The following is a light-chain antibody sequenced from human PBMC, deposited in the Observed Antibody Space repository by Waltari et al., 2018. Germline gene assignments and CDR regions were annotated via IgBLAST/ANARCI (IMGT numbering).Light chain of an antibody. CDR2: DAT. Sequence: QSALTKPASVSGSPGQSITISCTGTSGDVGGYDLVSWYQQHPGKAHKLMIYDATNRPSGVSDRFSASTSGNTASLTISDLRPEDEAEYYCSSFTSSSTGIFGSGTTVTVL. CDR3: SSFTSSSTGI. J-gene: IGLJ1*01. V-gene: IGLV2-14*03. CDR1: SGDVGGYDL.